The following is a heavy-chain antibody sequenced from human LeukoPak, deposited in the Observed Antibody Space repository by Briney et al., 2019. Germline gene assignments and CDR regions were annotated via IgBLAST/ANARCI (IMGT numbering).Heavy chain of an antibody. Sequence: KTSETLSLTCAVYGGSFSGYYWSWIRQPPGKGLEWIGEINHSGSTNCNPSLKSRVTISVDTSKNQFSLKLSSVTAADTAVYYCARGYSSSWTYYYMDVWGKGTTVTVSS. CDR1: GGSFSGYY. J-gene: IGHJ6*03. D-gene: IGHD6-13*01. V-gene: IGHV4-34*01. CDR3: ARGYSSSWTYYYMDV. CDR2: INHSGST.